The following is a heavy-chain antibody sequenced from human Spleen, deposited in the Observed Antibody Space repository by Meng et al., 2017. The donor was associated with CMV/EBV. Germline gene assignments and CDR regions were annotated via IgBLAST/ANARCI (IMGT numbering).Heavy chain of an antibody. D-gene: IGHD2-2*01. CDR1: FTFSSYA. CDR3: ATGYCSSTSCYKEYFQH. V-gene: IGHV3-23*01. Sequence: FTFSSYAMGWVRQAPGKGLEWVSAISGSGGSTYYADSVKGRFTISRDNSKNTLYLQMNSLRAEDTAVYYCATGYCSSTSCYKEYFQHWGQGTLVTVSS. CDR2: ISGSGGST. J-gene: IGHJ1*01.